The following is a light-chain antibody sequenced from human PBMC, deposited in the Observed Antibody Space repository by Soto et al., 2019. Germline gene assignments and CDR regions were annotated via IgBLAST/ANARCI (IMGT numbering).Light chain of an antibody. Sequence: EIVVTQSPGHLSVSPGERATLSCRATQSVRRNLAWYQKKPGKAPRLLIYGASTRATGIPARFSGSGYGTELTITISSMQSEDFAVYYCQQYNNWTRTFGHGTKVDIK. J-gene: IGKJ1*01. CDR2: GAS. V-gene: IGKV3-15*01. CDR3: QQYNNWTRT. CDR1: QSVRRN.